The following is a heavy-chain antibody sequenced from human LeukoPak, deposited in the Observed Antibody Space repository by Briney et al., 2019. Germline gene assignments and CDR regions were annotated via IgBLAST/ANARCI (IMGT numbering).Heavy chain of an antibody. J-gene: IGHJ5*02. CDR3: ARASDWLDP. V-gene: IGHV1-3*01. Sequence: ASVKVSCKASGYTFTNYAMHWVRQAPGQGLEWMGGINAGNGNTKYSQKFQGRVTITRDTSASTAYMVLSSLRSEDTAVYYCARASDWLDPWGQGTLVTVSS. CDR2: INAGNGNT. CDR1: GYTFTNYA.